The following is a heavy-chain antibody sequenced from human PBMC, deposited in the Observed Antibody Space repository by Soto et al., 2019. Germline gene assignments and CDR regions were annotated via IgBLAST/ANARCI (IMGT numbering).Heavy chain of an antibody. CDR2: ISSSSSYI. CDR1: GFTFSSYS. Sequence: GGSLRLSCAASGFTFSSYSMNWVRQAPGKGLEWVSSISSSSSYIYYADSVKGRFTISRDNAKNSLYLQMNSLRAEDTAVYYCARDQITMVRGVIITIGFDYWGQGTLVTVSS. J-gene: IGHJ4*02. CDR3: ARDQITMVRGVIITIGFDY. D-gene: IGHD3-10*01. V-gene: IGHV3-21*01.